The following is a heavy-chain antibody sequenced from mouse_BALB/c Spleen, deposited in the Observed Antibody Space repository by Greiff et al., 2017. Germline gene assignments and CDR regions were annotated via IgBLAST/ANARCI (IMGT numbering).Heavy chain of an antibody. V-gene: IGHV14-3*02. J-gene: IGHJ3*01. CDR1: GFNIKDTY. CDR3: ARGYGSCRWFAY. CDR2: IDPANGNT. Sequence: VQLQQSGAELVKPGASVKLSCTASGFNIKDTYMHWVKQRPEQGLEWIGRIDPANGNTKYDPKFQGKATITADTSSNTAYLQLSSLTSEDTAVYYCARGYGSCRWFAYWGQGTLVTVSA. D-gene: IGHD1-1*01.